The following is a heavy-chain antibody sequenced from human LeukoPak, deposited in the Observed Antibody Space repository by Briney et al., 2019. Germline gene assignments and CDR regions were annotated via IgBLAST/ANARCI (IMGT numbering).Heavy chain of an antibody. Sequence: PSETLSLTCTVSGGSISSYYWSWIRQPPGKGLEWIGYIYYSGSTNYNPSLKSRVIISVDTSKNQFSLKLSSVTAADTAVYYCASATVTTFYYFDYWGQGTLVTVSS. V-gene: IGHV4-59*01. D-gene: IGHD4-17*01. CDR1: GGSISSYY. CDR3: ASATVTTFYYFDY. J-gene: IGHJ4*02. CDR2: IYYSGST.